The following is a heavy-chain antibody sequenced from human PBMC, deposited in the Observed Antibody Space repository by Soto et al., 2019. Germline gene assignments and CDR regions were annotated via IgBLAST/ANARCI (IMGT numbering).Heavy chain of an antibody. D-gene: IGHD1-7*01. Sequence: EVQLVESGGGLVQPGRSLRLSCAASGFTFDDYAMHWVRQAPGKGLEWVSGISWNSGSIDYADSVKGRFTISRDNAKNSLYLQINSLRAEDTALYYCAKVGYNWYSYLDYWGQGTLVTVSS. J-gene: IGHJ4*02. CDR3: AKVGYNWYSYLDY. V-gene: IGHV3-9*01. CDR2: ISWNSGSI. CDR1: GFTFDDYA.